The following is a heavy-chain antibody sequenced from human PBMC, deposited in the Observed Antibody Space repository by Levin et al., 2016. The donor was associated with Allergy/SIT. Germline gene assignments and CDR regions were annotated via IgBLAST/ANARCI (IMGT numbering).Heavy chain of an antibody. D-gene: IGHD3-10*01. CDR2: IYSSGST. CDR1: GDSVNSGTYS. J-gene: IGHJ5*02. V-gene: IGHV4-61*01. CDR3: ARIISDVWFGEKWFDP. Sequence: SETLSLTCTVSGDSVNSGTYSWSWIRQPPGKGLEWIGYIYSSGSTNFNPSLKSRVTISIDTSNNQFSLKVSSVTAADTAVYYCARIISDVWFGEKWFDPWGQGTLVTVSS.